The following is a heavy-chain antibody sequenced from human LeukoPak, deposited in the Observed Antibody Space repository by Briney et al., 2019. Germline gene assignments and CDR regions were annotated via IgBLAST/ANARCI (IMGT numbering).Heavy chain of an antibody. J-gene: IGHJ4*02. Sequence: GGSLRLSCAASGFTFSSYSMYWVRQAPGKGLEWVSSISSSSSYIYYADSVKGRFTISRDNAKNSLYLQMNSLRAEDTAVYYCAKEMKPWMHFDYWGQGTLVTVSS. CDR2: ISSSSSYI. CDR3: AKEMKPWMHFDY. V-gene: IGHV3-21*01. D-gene: IGHD5-12*01. CDR1: GFTFSSYS.